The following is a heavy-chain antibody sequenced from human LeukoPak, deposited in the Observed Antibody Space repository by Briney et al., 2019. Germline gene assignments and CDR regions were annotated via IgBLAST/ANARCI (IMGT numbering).Heavy chain of an antibody. CDR3: ATDRSSSWYFDL. CDR2: FDPEDGET. CDR1: GYTLTELS. J-gene: IGHJ2*01. D-gene: IGHD6-13*01. Sequence: GASVKVSCKVSGYTLTELSMHWVRQAPGKGLEWMGGFDPEDGETIYAQKFQGRATMTEDTSTDTAYMELSSLRSEDTAVYYCATDRSSSWYFDLWGRGTLVTVPS. V-gene: IGHV1-24*01.